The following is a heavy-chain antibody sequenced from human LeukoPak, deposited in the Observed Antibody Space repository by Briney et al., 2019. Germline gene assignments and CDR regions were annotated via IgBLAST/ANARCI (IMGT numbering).Heavy chain of an antibody. D-gene: IGHD2-2*01. V-gene: IGHV1-2*02. CDR3: ARQVVPAAGDY. Sequence: ASVKVSCKASGYTFTGYYMHWVRQAPGQGLEWIGWINPNSGGTNYAQKFQGRVTMTRDTSISTAYMEPSRLRSDDTAVYYCARQVVPAAGDYWGQGTLVTVSS. J-gene: IGHJ4*02. CDR1: GYTFTGYY. CDR2: INPNSGGT.